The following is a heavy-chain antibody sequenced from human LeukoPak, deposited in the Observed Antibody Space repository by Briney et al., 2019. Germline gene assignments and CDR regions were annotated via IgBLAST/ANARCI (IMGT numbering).Heavy chain of an antibody. Sequence: GSLRLSCAASGFTFSSYSMNWVRQAPGKGLEWVSSISSSSSYIYYADSVKGRFTISRDNAKNSLYLQMNSLRAEDTAVYYCARMVRHDFLNYYGMDVWGQGTTVTVSS. CDR1: GFTFSSYS. CDR3: ARMVRHDFLNYYGMDV. V-gene: IGHV3-21*01. CDR2: ISSSSSYI. D-gene: IGHD3-10*01. J-gene: IGHJ6*02.